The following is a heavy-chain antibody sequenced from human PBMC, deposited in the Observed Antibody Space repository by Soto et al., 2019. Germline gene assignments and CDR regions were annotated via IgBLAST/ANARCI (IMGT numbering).Heavy chain of an antibody. CDR2: ISSSSSYI. Sequence: EVQLVESGGGLDKPGGSLRLSCAASGFTFSSYSMNWVRQAPGKGLEWVSSISSSSSYIYYADSVKGRFTISRDNAKNSLYLQMNSLRAEDTAVYYCARDLWFGELLTDYWGQGTLVTVSS. CDR3: ARDLWFGELLTDY. D-gene: IGHD3-10*01. V-gene: IGHV3-21*01. J-gene: IGHJ4*02. CDR1: GFTFSSYS.